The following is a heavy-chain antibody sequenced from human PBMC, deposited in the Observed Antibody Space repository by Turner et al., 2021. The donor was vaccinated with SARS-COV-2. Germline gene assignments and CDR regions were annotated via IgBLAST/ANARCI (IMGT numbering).Heavy chain of an antibody. V-gene: IGHV1-24*01. J-gene: IGHJ5*02. Sequence: QVQLVQPGAEVKKPGASVKVSCKIFGYTLTDLTMYWVRQAPGKGLEWMGGFDPEDGETIYAQNFQGRVTMTEDTSTDTAYMELSSLRSEDTAVYFCATGYQLRVNWFDPWGKGTLVTVSS. CDR3: ATGYQLRVNWFDP. D-gene: IGHD2-2*01. CDR1: GYTLTDLT. CDR2: FDPEDGET.